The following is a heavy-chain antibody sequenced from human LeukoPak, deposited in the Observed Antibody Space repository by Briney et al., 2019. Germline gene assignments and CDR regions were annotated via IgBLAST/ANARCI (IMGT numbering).Heavy chain of an antibody. CDR2: IDGRSNYK. D-gene: IGHD1-26*01. CDR3: AREDGIVGSSSAFDV. J-gene: IGHJ3*01. V-gene: IGHV3-21*01. CDR1: GFSFSTYS. Sequence: GGSLRLSCAASGFSFSTYSMHWVRQAPGKGLEWVSSIDGRSNYKYYADSVKGRFTISRDNAQSSLFLQMNSLRAEDTALYYCAREDGIVGSSSAFDVWGQGTMVTVS.